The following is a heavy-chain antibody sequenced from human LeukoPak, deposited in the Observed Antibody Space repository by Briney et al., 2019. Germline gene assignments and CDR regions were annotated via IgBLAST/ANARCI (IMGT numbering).Heavy chain of an antibody. CDR1: GFTFSSYS. Sequence: GGSLRLSCAASGFTFSSYSMNWVRQAPGKGLEWVSSISSSSSYIYYADSVKGRFTISRDNAKNSLYLQMNSLRAEDTAVYYCARVWPPDRRDYYYYYGMDVWGQGTTVTVSS. CDR2: ISSSSSYI. CDR3: ARVWPPDRRDYYYYYGMDV. V-gene: IGHV3-21*01. J-gene: IGHJ6*02.